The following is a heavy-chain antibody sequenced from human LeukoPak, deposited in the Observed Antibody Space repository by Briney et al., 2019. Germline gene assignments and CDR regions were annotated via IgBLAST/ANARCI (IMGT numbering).Heavy chain of an antibody. D-gene: IGHD6-13*01. CDR2: MNPNSGKT. CDR3: ASGPPESSTSDY. CDR1: GYIFSNYD. J-gene: IGHJ4*02. Sequence: ASVKGSCKASGYIFSNYDINWVRQAPGQGLEWMGLMNPNSGKTVYAQKFQGRVTMTRNIPIMTAYMELSKLRPEDTAVYFCASGPPESSTSDYWGQGTL. V-gene: IGHV1-8*01.